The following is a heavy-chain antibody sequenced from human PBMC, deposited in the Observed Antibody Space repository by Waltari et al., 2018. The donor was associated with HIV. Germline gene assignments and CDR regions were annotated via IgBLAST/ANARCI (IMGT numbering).Heavy chain of an antibody. CDR3: ARGDMTSVTMDLAY. Sequence: QVKLVQSGADVKKPGASVKVSCKASGYTFVDYYIHWVRPAPGKGLEWRGANNPYNGGINYAQKFQGRGTITRDTSINTVYMELSRLRSDDTAVFYCARGDMTSVTMDLAYWGQGTPVTVSS. CDR1: GYTFVDYY. J-gene: IGHJ4*02. CDR2: NNPYNGGI. V-gene: IGHV1-2*02. D-gene: IGHD4-17*01.